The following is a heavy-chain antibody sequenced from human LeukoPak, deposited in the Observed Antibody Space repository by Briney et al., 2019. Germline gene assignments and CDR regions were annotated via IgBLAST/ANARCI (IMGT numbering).Heavy chain of an antibody. Sequence: GGSLRLSCAASGFTFSSYEMTWVRQAPGKGLEWISYISSSGSAICYADSVKGRFTISRDNAKNSLYLQMNSLRAEDTAVYYCAKAIPGVAPANGLDYWGQGTLVTVSS. J-gene: IGHJ4*02. CDR2: ISSSGSAI. CDR3: AKAIPGVAPANGLDY. V-gene: IGHV3-48*03. D-gene: IGHD2-15*01. CDR1: GFTFSSYE.